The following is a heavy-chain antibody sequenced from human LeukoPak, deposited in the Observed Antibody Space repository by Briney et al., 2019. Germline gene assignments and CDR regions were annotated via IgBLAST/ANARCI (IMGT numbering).Heavy chain of an antibody. CDR1: GFTFSSYA. Sequence: GGSLRLPCAASGFTFSSYAMSWVRQAPGKGLEWVSAISGSGGGTYYAGSVKGRFTISRDNSKNTLYLQMNSLRAEDTAVYYCARVDILVVPAAINYFDYWGQGTLVTVSS. D-gene: IGHD2-2*01. CDR2: ISGSGGGT. J-gene: IGHJ4*02. V-gene: IGHV3-23*01. CDR3: ARVDILVVPAAINYFDY.